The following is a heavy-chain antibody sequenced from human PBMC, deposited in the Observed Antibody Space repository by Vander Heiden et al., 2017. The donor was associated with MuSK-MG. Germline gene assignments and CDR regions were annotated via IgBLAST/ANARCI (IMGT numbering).Heavy chain of an antibody. V-gene: IGHV7-4-1*02. J-gene: IGHJ5*02. CDR2: INTNTGNP. Sequence: QVQLVQSGSELKKPGASVKVSCKASGYTFTRYAMNWVRQAPGQGLEWMGWINTNTGNPTDAQGFTGRFVFSLDTSVSTAYLQISSLKAEDTAVYYCARALPTYYNFWSGWGKFDPWGQGTLVTVSS. CDR1: GYTFTRYA. D-gene: IGHD3-3*01. CDR3: ARALPTYYNFWSGWGKFDP.